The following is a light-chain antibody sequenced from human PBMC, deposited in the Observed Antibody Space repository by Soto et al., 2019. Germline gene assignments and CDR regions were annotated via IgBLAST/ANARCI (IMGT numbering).Light chain of an antibody. Sequence: QSVLTQPASVSGSPGQSITISCTGTSSDVGAYNYVSWYQQRPGKAPKLMIFEVSDRPSGVSNRFSGSKSGNTASLTISGLQAEDEADYYCSSYTSSNTLVFGGGTQLTVL. CDR1: SSDVGAYNY. CDR2: EVS. V-gene: IGLV2-14*01. J-gene: IGLJ2*01. CDR3: SSYTSSNTLV.